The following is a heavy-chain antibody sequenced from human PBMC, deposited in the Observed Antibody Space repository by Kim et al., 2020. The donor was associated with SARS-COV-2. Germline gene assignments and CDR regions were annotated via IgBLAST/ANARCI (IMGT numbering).Heavy chain of an antibody. CDR1: GGSISSYY. V-gene: IGHV4-59*01. CDR3: ARAAHYSNYVVGYYYYYGMDV. D-gene: IGHD4-4*01. CDR2: IYYSGST. Sequence: SETLSLTCTVSGGSISSYYWSWIRQPPGKGLEWIGYIYYSGSTNYNPSLKSRVTISVDTSKNQFSLKLSSVTAADTAVYYCARAAHYSNYVVGYYYYYGMDVWGQGTTVTVSS. J-gene: IGHJ6*02.